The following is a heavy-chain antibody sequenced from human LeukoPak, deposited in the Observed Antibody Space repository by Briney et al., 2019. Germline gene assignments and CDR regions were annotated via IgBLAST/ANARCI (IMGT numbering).Heavy chain of an antibody. J-gene: IGHJ4*02. CDR3: ARDSEVITFDY. D-gene: IGHD3-22*01. CDR1: GGTFSSYA. Sequence: SVKVSCKASGGTFSSYAISWVRQAPGQGLEWMGRIIPIFGIANYAQKFQGRVTITADKSTSTAYMELSGLRSEDTAVYYCARDSEVITFDYWGQGTLVTVSS. V-gene: IGHV1-69*04. CDR2: IIPIFGIA.